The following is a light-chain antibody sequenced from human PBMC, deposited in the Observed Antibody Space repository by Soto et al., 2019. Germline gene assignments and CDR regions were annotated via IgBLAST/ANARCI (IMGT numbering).Light chain of an antibody. Sequence: MRRSPARLCVAPGKRVNLGGSRSHSVRSSFLAWYQQKPGQAPSLLIYGASDRATGIPARFIGSESGTEFTVPLTRLPSEAFPPYYCPQHTTWPLTFHGGTRLDI. CDR1: HSVRSSF. CDR2: GAS. J-gene: IGKJ4*01. V-gene: IGKV3-15*01. CDR3: PQHTTWPLT.